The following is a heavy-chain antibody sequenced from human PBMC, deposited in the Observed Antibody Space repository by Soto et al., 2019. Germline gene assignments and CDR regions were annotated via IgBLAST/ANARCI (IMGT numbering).Heavy chain of an antibody. CDR2: IKSKTDGGTT. CDR3: TTDLLGWLGSAGAFDI. CDR1: GFTFSNAW. Sequence: EVQLVESGGGLVKPGGSLRLSCAASGFTFSNAWMSWVRQAPGKGLEWVGRIKSKTDGGTTDYAAPVKGRFTISRDDLKNTLYLQMNSLKTEDTAVYYCTTDLLGWLGSAGAFDIWGQGTMVTVSS. J-gene: IGHJ3*02. V-gene: IGHV3-15*01. D-gene: IGHD6-19*01.